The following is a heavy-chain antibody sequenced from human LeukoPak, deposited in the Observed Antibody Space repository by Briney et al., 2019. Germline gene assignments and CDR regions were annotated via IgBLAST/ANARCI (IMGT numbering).Heavy chain of an antibody. CDR2: INPSGGST. V-gene: IGHV1-46*01. Sequence: ASVKASCKASGYTFTSYYMHWVRQAPGQGLEWMGIINPSGGSTSYAQKFQGRVTMTRDTSTSTVYMELSSLRSEDTAVYYCARDDTMIVVVTPSYYFDYWGQGTLVTVPS. CDR1: GYTFTSYY. D-gene: IGHD3-22*01. CDR3: ARDDTMIVVVTPSYYFDY. J-gene: IGHJ4*02.